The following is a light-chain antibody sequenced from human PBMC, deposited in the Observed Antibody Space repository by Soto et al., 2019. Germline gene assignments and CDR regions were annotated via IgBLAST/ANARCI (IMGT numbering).Light chain of an antibody. CDR3: QQYNNWPRT. Sequence: DIGMTQFPDSLSVSLGERATINYNSSQIVLFRSNTKNYLAWYQQKPGQPPKLLIYWASTRASGVPDRFSGSGSGTDFTLTISSLQSEDFAVYYCQQYNNWPRTFGQGTKVDIK. CDR1: QIVLFRSNTKNY. J-gene: IGKJ1*01. CDR2: WAS. V-gene: IGKV4-1*01.